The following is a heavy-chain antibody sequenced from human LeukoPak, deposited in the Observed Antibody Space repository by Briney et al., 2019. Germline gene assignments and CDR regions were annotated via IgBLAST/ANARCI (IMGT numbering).Heavy chain of an antibody. CDR1: GGSINRGTHY. D-gene: IGHD6-13*01. Sequence: SETLSLTCSVSGGSINRGTHYWSWIRQPAGKGLEWIGRVYTTGNTNYNPSLWSRVTISVDTSKNQFSLRLTSVTATDTAVYYCARSRRSWSTFDYWGQGTLVTVSS. J-gene: IGHJ4*02. CDR2: VYTTGNT. CDR3: ARSRRSWSTFDY. V-gene: IGHV4-61*02.